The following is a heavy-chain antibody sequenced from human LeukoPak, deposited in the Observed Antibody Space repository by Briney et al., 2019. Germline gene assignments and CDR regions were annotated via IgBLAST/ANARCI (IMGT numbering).Heavy chain of an antibody. Sequence: GRSLRLSCAASGFTFSSHGIHWVRQAPGKGLEWVAVISYDENNKYYADSVKGRFTISRDNSKNTLYLQMNSLRAEDTAVYYCAKDQQQLAYLFGYWGQGALVTVSS. V-gene: IGHV3-30*18. CDR3: AKDQQQLAYLFGY. D-gene: IGHD1-1*01. J-gene: IGHJ4*02. CDR2: ISYDENNK. CDR1: GFTFSSHG.